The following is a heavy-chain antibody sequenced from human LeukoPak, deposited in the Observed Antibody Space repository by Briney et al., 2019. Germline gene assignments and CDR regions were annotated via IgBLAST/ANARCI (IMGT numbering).Heavy chain of an antibody. CDR1: GFTFGDYA. CDR2: ISGSGGST. Sequence: GGSLRLSCTVSGFTFGDYAMSWVRQAPGKGLEWVSAISGSGGSTYYADSVKGRFTISRDNSKNTLYLQMNSLRAEDTAVYYCAKDRLGVSSLPDYWGQGTLVTVSS. D-gene: IGHD2-8*01. V-gene: IGHV3-23*01. CDR3: AKDRLGVSSLPDY. J-gene: IGHJ4*02.